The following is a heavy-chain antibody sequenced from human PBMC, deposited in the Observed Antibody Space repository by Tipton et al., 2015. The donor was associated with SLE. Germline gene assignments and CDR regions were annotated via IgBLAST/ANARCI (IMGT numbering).Heavy chain of an antibody. Sequence: GSLRLSCAASGFSFNGYGMTWVRQAPGKGLEWVSTISSSGGSTYYADSVKGRFTISRDNFKNTLYLQMDSLRAEDTAVYYCAKCQRFLEWLLYFDNWGQGTLITVAS. CDR3: AKCQRFLEWLLYFDN. V-gene: IGHV3-23*01. D-gene: IGHD3-3*01. CDR2: ISSSGGST. CDR1: GFSFNGYG. J-gene: IGHJ4*02.